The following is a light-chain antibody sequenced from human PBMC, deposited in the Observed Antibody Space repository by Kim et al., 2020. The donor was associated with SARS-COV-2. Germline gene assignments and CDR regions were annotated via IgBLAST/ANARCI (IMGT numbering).Light chain of an antibody. CDR3: QQSNDWPPLT. Sequence: PGERATLSCRASQTINNRLVWYRQKPGQAPRLLIYDATTRATGVPARFIGSGSETDFTLTISSLQSEDFAVYYCQQSNDWPPLTFGQGTKVDIK. J-gene: IGKJ1*01. V-gene: IGKV3-15*01. CDR1: QTINNR. CDR2: DAT.